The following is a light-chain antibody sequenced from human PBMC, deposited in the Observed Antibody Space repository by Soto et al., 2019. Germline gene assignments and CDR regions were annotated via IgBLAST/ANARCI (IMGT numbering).Light chain of an antibody. CDR1: SGNSNYV. J-gene: IGLJ2*01. CDR3: QTWDTGIRV. V-gene: IGLV4-69*01. CDR2: LNSDGSH. Sequence: QLVLTQTPSASASLGASVKLTCNPSSGNSNYVIAWHQQQPEKGPRYLMKLNSDGSHSKGDGIPDRFSGSSSGAERYLTISSLQSEDEADYYCQTWDTGIRVFGGGTKLAVL.